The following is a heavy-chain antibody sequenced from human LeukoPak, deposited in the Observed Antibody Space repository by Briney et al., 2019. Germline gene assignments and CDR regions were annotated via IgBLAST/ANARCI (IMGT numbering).Heavy chain of an antibody. CDR1: GYTFTDYY. CDR3: ARLKGDPDY. J-gene: IGHJ4*02. V-gene: IGHV1-2*06. CDR2: INPGSGDT. Sequence: EASVKVSCKAAGYTFTDYYLHWVRQAPGQGLEWMGRINPGSGDTKSAQKFQGRVTMTRDTSITTAYMELSGLTSADTAFYYCARLKGDPDYWGQGTQVTVSS.